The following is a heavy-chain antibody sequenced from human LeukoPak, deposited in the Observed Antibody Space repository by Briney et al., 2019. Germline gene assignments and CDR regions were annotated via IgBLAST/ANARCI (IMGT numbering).Heavy chain of an antibody. CDR1: GGSISSSSYS. V-gene: IGHV4-39*01. Sequence: SETLSLTCTVSGGSISSSSYSWGWIRQPPGKGLEWIGSIYYSGSTYYNPSLKSRVTISVDTSKNQFSLKLSSVTAADTAVYYCAGYRGWSLPRDGWFDPWGQGTLVTVSS. CDR2: IYYSGST. D-gene: IGHD6-19*01. J-gene: IGHJ5*02. CDR3: AGYRGWSLPRDGWFDP.